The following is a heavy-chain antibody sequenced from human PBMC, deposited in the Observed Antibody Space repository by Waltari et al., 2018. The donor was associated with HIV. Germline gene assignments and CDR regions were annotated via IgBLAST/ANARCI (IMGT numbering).Heavy chain of an antibody. CDR3: VVSRRGAIIGDH. Sequence: QVQLVQSGATLREPGASVKVSCKTSGYTFTQYDVNWVRQATGQGLQWMGWMNSDSGNTGYAQEFKGRVNMTRDTSTKIVYMGLTTLNLEDTALYYCVVSRRGAIIGDHWGQGTQVTVSS. D-gene: IGHD3-3*01. CDR2: MNSDSGNT. J-gene: IGHJ4*02. CDR1: GYTFTQYD. V-gene: IGHV1-8*01.